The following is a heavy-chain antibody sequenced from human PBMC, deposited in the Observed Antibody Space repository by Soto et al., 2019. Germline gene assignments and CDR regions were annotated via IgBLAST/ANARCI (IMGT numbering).Heavy chain of an antibody. J-gene: IGHJ4*02. CDR2: ISSSGSSI. V-gene: IGHV3-48*03. D-gene: IGHD6-13*01. CDR1: GFTFSSYE. CDR3: ARDGGSWYEMSPSLYFFDY. Sequence: EVQLVESGGGLVQPRGSLRLSCAASGFTFSSYEMNWVRQAPGKGLEWVSYISSSGSSISYADSVKGRFTVSRDNAKNSLYLQMNSLRAEDTAVYYCARDGGSWYEMSPSLYFFDYWGQGTLVTVSS.